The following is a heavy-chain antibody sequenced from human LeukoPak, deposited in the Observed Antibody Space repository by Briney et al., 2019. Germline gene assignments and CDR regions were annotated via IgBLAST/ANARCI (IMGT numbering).Heavy chain of an antibody. CDR3: ARDRAAAGADLDY. CDR2: ISSSSSYI. J-gene: IGHJ4*02. D-gene: IGHD6-13*01. CDR1: GFTFSSYR. V-gene: IGHV3-21*01. Sequence: GGSLRLSCAASGFTFSSYRMNWVRQAPGKGLVWVSSISSSSSYINYADSVKGRFTISRDNAKNSLYLQMNSLRAEDTAVYYCARDRAAAGADLDYWGQGTLVTVSS.